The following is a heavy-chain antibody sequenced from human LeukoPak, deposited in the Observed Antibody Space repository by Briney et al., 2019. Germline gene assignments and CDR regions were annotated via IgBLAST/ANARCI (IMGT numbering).Heavy chain of an antibody. Sequence: GASVKVSCKASGYAFNTYGISWVRQAPGQGLEWMGWISAYNGNTNYAQKLQGRVTLTTDTSTDTAYMELRSLTSDDTAVYYCARLTSSSTSSHVDYWGQGTLVTVSS. CDR2: ISAYNGNT. J-gene: IGHJ4*02. V-gene: IGHV1-18*01. CDR1: GYAFNTYG. D-gene: IGHD2-2*01. CDR3: ARLTSSSTSSHVDY.